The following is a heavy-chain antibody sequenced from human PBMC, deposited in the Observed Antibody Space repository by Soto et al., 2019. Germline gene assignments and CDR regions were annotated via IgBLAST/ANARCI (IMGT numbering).Heavy chain of an antibody. Sequence: GGSLRLSCAVSGFTFSSYVMSWVRQAPGKGLEWVSAISGSGGSTYYADSVKGRFTISRDNSKNTLYLQLNSLRFEDTAVYYCAKDDFTDRGDDYFDDWGPGTLVTVSS. CDR1: GFTFSSYV. V-gene: IGHV3-23*01. CDR2: ISGSGGST. D-gene: IGHD2-21*02. J-gene: IGHJ4*02. CDR3: AKDDFTDRGDDYFDD.